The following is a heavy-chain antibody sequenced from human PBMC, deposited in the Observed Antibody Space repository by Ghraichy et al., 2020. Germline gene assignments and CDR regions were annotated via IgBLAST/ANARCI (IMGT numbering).Heavy chain of an antibody. CDR3: ARDPAAYCGGDCYLPYYYGMDV. J-gene: IGHJ6*02. V-gene: IGHV1-69*06. CDR1: GGTFSSYA. CDR2: IIPIFGTA. Sequence: GGSLRLSCKASGGTFSSYAISWVRQAPGQGLEWVGGIIPIFGTANYAQKFQGRVTITADKSTSTAYMELSSLRSEDTALYYCARDPAAYCGGDCYLPYYYGMDVWGQGTTVTVSS. D-gene: IGHD2-21*01.